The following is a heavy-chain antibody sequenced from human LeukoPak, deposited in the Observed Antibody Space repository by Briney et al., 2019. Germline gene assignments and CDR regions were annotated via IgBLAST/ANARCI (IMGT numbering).Heavy chain of an antibody. CDR3: ARGFVRTTVYMDV. V-gene: IGHV3-66*01. CDR2: IYSGGST. CDR1: EFSVGSNY. J-gene: IGHJ6*03. Sequence: GGSLRLSCAASEFSVGSNYMTWVRQAPGKGLEWVSLIYSGGSTYYADSVKGRFTISRDNSKNTLYLQMNSLRAEDTAVYYCARGFVRTTVYMDVWGKGTTVAISS. D-gene: IGHD3-10*02.